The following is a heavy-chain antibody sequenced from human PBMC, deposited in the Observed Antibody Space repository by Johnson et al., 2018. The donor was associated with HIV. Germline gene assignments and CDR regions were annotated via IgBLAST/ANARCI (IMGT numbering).Heavy chain of an antibody. V-gene: IGHV3-52*01. D-gene: IGHD6-13*01. J-gene: IGHJ3*02. CDR2: IKCDGSEK. Sequence: VQLVESGGGVVRPGGSLRLSCAASGFTFSSSWMHWVCQAPEKGPEWVADIKCDGSEKYYADSVKGRFTISRDNSKNTLYLQMNSLRAEDTAVYYCAKDVYSSSWYGDDAFDIWGQGTMVTVSS. CDR3: AKDVYSSSWYGDDAFDI. CDR1: GFTFSSSW.